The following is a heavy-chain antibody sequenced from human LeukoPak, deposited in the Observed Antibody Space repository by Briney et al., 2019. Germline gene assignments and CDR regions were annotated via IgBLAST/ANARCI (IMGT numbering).Heavy chain of an antibody. V-gene: IGHV4-34*01. J-gene: IGHJ2*01. CDR3: ARSRSGGTQTKSTYFDL. CDR1: GGSFSGYY. CDR2: INHSGST. Sequence: SETLSLTCAVYGGSFSGYYWSWIRQPPGKGLEWIGEINHSGSTNYNPSLKRRVTISVDTSKNQFSLKLSSVTAADTAVYYCARSRSGGTQTKSTYFDLWGRGTLVTVSS. D-gene: IGHD2-15*01.